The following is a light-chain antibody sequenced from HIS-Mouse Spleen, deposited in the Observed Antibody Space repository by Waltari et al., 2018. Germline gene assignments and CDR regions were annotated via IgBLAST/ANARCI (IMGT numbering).Light chain of an antibody. V-gene: IGKV1-9*01. J-gene: IGKJ1*01. CDR2: AAS. CDR3: QQLNSYPPT. Sequence: DIQLTQSPSFLSASVGDRVTITCRASQGISSYLAWYQQKPGKAPKLLIYAASTLQSGVPPRFGGSGSGTEFTLTISSLQPEDFATYYCQQLNSYPPTFGQGTKVEIK. CDR1: QGISSY.